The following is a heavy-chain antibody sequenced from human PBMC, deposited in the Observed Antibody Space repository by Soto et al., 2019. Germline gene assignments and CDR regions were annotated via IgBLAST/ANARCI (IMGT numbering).Heavy chain of an antibody. CDR3: ARSPPSSYYGGSGTFDY. CDR1: GGFTSTNNW. D-gene: IGHD3-10*01. Sequence: QLQESGPGLVRPSGTLSLTCAVSGGFTSTNNWWSWVRQPPVKGLEWIGDAYHSGSTEYNPSLKSRVSISVDKSKNQISLKLTSATAADTAVYYCARSPPSSYYGGSGTFDYWGQGTLVTVSS. CDR2: AYHSGST. J-gene: IGHJ4*02. V-gene: IGHV4-4*02.